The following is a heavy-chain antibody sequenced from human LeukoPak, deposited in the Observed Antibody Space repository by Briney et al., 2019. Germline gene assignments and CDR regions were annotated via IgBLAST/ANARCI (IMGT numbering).Heavy chain of an antibody. CDR2: INTNTGNP. CDR3: AISIAAIAFDY. D-gene: IGHD2-15*01. J-gene: IGHJ4*02. V-gene: IGHV7-4-1*02. CDR1: GYTFTSYA. Sequence: ASVKVSCKASGYTFTSYAMNWVRRAPGQGLEWMGWINTNTGNPTYAQGFTGRFVFSLDTSVSTAYLQISSLKAEDTAVYYCAISIAAIAFDYWGQGTLVTVSS.